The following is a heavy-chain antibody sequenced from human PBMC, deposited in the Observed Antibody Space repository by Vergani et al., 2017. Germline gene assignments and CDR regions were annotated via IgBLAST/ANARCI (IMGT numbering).Heavy chain of an antibody. Sequence: QVQVVQSGAEVKKSGAPVKVFCKTSGYIYSNYYMHWVRQAPGQGVEWMGIINPSGGHTNYAQKLQGRFTMTRDTSTSTVYMELSSLSSDDTAIYYCAGGDYGILTGYRYWGQGTLVTVSA. CDR3: AGGDYGILTGYRY. CDR2: INPSGGHT. J-gene: IGHJ4*02. CDR1: GYIYSNYY. D-gene: IGHD3-9*01. V-gene: IGHV1-46*03.